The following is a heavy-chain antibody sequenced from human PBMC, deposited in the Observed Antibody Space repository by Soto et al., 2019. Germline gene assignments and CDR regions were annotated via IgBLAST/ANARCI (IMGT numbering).Heavy chain of an antibody. CDR2: IHYSGRT. D-gene: IGHD1-26*01. V-gene: IGHV4-59*12. Sequence: SETLSLTCSVSNGSISGFYWTWIRQPPGKILEWIGYIHYSGRTDYNPSLTSQATMSVDTSKNQFSLNLKSITAADTAVYYCVRVGVGIGNHFDSWGRGTLVTVSS. CDR3: VRVGVGIGNHFDS. J-gene: IGHJ4*02. CDR1: NGSISGFY.